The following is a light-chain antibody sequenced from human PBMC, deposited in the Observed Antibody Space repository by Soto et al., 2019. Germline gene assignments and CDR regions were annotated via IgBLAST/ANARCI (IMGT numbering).Light chain of an antibody. V-gene: IGKV3-20*01. CDR2: GAS. CDR3: QQYGSSPQT. J-gene: IGKJ1*01. Sequence: EIVLTQSPATLSLSPGERATLSCRASQSVSSYLAWYQQKPGQAPRLLIYGASTRATGIPARFSGSGSGTEFILTISRLEPEDFAVYFCQQYGSSPQTFGQGTKVDIK. CDR1: QSVSSY.